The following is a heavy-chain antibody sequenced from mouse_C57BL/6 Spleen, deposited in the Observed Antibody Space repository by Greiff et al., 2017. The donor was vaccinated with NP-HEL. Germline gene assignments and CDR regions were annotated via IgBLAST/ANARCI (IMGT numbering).Heavy chain of an antibody. CDR2: FYPGSGSI. CDR3: ARHEGPPYYGSSYWYFDV. J-gene: IGHJ1*03. Sequence: VKLQESGAELVKPGASVKLSCKASGYTFTEYTIHWVKQRSGQGLEWIGWFYPGSGSIKYNEKFKDKATLTADKSSSTVYMELSRLTSEDSAVYFCARHEGPPYYGSSYWYFDVWGTGTTVTVSS. CDR1: GYTFTEYT. D-gene: IGHD1-1*01. V-gene: IGHV1-62-2*01.